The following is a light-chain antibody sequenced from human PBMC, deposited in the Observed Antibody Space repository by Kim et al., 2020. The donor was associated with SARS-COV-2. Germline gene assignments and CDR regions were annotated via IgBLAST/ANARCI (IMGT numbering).Light chain of an antibody. CDR2: WAS. CDR1: QSVSHSSNNKNY. CDR3: QQYYSTPVT. J-gene: IGKJ1*01. V-gene: IGKV4-1*01. Sequence: RATINCKSSQSVSHSSNNKNYLAWYQQKPGQPPKLLIYWASTRESGVPDRFSGSGSGTDFTLTISSLQAEDVAVYYCQQYYSTPVTFGQGTKVDIK.